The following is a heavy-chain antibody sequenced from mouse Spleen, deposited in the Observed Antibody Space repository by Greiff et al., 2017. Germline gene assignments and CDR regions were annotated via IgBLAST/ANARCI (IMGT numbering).Heavy chain of an antibody. J-gene: IGHJ2*01. V-gene: IGHV1-82*01. CDR2: IYPGSGST. CDR1: GYEFSSSW. CDR3: ARSTGTYFDY. D-gene: IGHD4-1*01. Sequence: VKLQESGPELVKPGASVKISCKASGYEFSSSWMNWVKQRPGKGLEWIGDIYPGSGSTNYNEKFKSKATLTVDTSSSTAYMQLSSLTSEDSAVYYCARSTGTYFDYWGQGTTLTVSS.